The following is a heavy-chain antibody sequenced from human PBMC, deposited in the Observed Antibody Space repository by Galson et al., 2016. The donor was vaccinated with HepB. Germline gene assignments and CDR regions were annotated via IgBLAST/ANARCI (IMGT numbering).Heavy chain of an antibody. V-gene: IGHV3-21*01. J-gene: IGHJ2*01. CDR2: VSHSSTYL. Sequence: SLRLSCAASGFTFDNYTMNWLRQAPGKGLEWVSSVSHSSTYLYYAESVEGRFTISSDKAKQSLYLEMNSLRVQDTAVFYCARSLGWYFDVWGRGTLVTVSA. CDR1: GFTFDNYT. CDR3: ARSLGWYFDV. D-gene: IGHD6-6*01.